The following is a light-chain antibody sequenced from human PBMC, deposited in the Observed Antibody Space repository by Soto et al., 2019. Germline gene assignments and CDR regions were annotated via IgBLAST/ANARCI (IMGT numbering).Light chain of an antibody. Sequence: ESVLTQSPATLSLSPGERATLSCRASQSVSSYLAWYQQKPGQAPRLLIYDASNRATGIPARFSGSGSGTAFTLTISSLEPVDFAVYYCQQRSNWPPAFGQGTKVEI. V-gene: IGKV3-11*01. J-gene: IGKJ1*01. CDR2: DAS. CDR3: QQRSNWPPA. CDR1: QSVSSY.